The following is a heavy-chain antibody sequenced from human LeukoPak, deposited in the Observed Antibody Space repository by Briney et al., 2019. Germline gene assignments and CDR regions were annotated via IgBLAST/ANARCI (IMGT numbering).Heavy chain of an antibody. CDR1: GYTFTSYG. Sequence: ASVKVSCKASGYTFTSYGISWVRQAPGQGLEWIGWISAYNGNTNYAQKLQGRVTITTDESTSTAYMELSSLRSEDTAVYYCARGGYYYDSSGYSRNNEYFQHWGQGTLVTVSS. D-gene: IGHD3-22*01. J-gene: IGHJ1*01. V-gene: IGHV1-18*01. CDR2: ISAYNGNT. CDR3: ARGGYYYDSSGYSRNNEYFQH.